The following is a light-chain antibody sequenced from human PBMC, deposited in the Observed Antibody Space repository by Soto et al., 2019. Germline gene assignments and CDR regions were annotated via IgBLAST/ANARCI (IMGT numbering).Light chain of an antibody. CDR2: AAS. V-gene: IGKV1-27*01. CDR3: QKYDRAPAT. CDR1: QDMKKF. J-gene: IGKJ1*01. Sequence: DIQMTQSPSSLSASLGDSVTITCRASQDMKKFLAWYQQRPGEVPKVLIYAASSLRPGVPTRFSGNGSGTDFIFTINSLQPEDVATYYCQKYDRAPATFGQGTKVDVK.